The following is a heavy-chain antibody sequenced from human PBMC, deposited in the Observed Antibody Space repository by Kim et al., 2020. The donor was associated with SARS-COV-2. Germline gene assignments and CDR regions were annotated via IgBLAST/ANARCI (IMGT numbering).Heavy chain of an antibody. CDR1: GFTFSSYG. D-gene: IGHD1-26*01. Sequence: GGSLRLSCAASGFTFSSYGMHWVRQAPGKGLEWVAVISYDGSNKYYADSVKGRFTISRDNSKNTLYLQMNSLRAEDTAVYYCASPPVEMGGSYGTGDYWGQGTLVTVSS. V-gene: IGHV3-33*05. CDR3: ASPPVEMGGSYGTGDY. J-gene: IGHJ4*02. CDR2: ISYDGSNK.